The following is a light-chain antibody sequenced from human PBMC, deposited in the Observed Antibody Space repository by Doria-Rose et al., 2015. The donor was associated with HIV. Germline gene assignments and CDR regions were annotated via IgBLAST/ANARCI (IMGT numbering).Light chain of an antibody. V-gene: IGKV3-20*01. CDR3: HQYGTSWT. J-gene: IGKJ1*01. CDR1: QSFSSTY. CDR2: DGS. Sequence: ESVMTQSPGTLSLSPGERATLSCRASQSFSSTYLAWYQQKPGQAPSLLIYDGSTRATGIPDRFSANGSGTDFTLTINRLEPEDFALYYCHQYGTSWTFGQGTKVEI.